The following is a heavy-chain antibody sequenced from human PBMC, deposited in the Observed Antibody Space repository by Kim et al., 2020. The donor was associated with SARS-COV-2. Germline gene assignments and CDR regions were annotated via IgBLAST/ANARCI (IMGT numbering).Heavy chain of an antibody. J-gene: IGHJ6*02. CDR3: AKDGSDSLYYYYYYGMDV. V-gene: IGHV3-23*01. CDR1: GFTSSSYA. CDR2: ISGSGGST. Sequence: GGSLRLSCAASGFTSSSYAMSWVRQAPGKGLEWVSAISGSGGSTYYADSVKGRFTISRDNSKNTLYLQMNSLRAEDTAVYYCAKDGSDSLYYYYYYGMDVWGQGTTVTVSS. D-gene: IGHD3-22*01.